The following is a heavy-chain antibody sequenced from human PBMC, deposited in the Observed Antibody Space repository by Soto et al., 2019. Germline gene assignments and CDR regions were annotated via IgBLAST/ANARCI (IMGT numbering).Heavy chain of an antibody. CDR2: IYYSGST. Sequence: QVQLQESGPGLVKPSETLSLTCTVSGGSISSTYWSWIRQPPGKGLEFIGYIYYSGSTNYNPSLKSRVTISVDTSKNQFSLKLNSVTAADTAIYYCARGGEVGSNLHWFDSWGQGTLVTVSS. V-gene: IGHV4-59*01. CDR1: GGSISSTY. D-gene: IGHD1-26*01. J-gene: IGHJ5*01. CDR3: ARGGEVGSNLHWFDS.